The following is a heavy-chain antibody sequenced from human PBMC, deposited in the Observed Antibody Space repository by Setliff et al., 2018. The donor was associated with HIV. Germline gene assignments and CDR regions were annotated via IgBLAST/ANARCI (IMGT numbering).Heavy chain of an antibody. CDR3: AKEYHTGATGRRLANYFDY. CDR2: INPSDETT. V-gene: IGHV1-46*01. D-gene: IGHD6-13*01. J-gene: IGHJ4*02. Sequence: GASVKVSCKASGYTFTSCFMHWVRQAPGQGLEYIGIINPSDETTAYVERFQGRVSMTSDMSTSTVYMEMSNLRSEDTAIYYCAKEYHTGATGRRLANYFDYWGQGTLVTVSS. CDR1: GYTFTSCF.